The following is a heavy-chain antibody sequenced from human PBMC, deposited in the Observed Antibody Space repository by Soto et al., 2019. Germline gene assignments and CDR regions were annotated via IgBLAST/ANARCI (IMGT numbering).Heavy chain of an antibody. CDR2: ISSDESTK. CDR1: GFTFSGYA. Sequence: GGSLRLSCAVSGFTFSGYAMHWVRQAPGKGLEWVAVISSDESTKYYADSVKGRFTISRDNSKNTLYLQMNSLRAEDTAVYYCAKEKISTSCCNWFDPWGQGTLVTVSS. V-gene: IGHV3-30*07. J-gene: IGHJ5*02. CDR3: AKEKISTSCCNWFDP. D-gene: IGHD2-2*01.